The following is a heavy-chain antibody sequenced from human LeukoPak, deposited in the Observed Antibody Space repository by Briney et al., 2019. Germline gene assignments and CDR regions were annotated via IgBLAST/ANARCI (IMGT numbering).Heavy chain of an antibody. CDR2: IKQDGSVA. Sequence: GGSLRLSCAASGFTFSSYWMSWVRQAPGKGLEWVAIIKQDGSVAHYVDSVKGRLTISRDNAKNSLYLQINNLRAEDTAVYYCAGGQGYLIQLWGQGTLVTVSS. V-gene: IGHV3-7*01. CDR3: AGGQGYLIQL. CDR1: GFTFSSYW. J-gene: IGHJ4*02. D-gene: IGHD2-15*01.